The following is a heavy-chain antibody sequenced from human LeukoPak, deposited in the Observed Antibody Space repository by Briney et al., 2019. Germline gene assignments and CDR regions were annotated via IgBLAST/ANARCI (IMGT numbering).Heavy chain of an antibody. CDR1: GFTVSSSY. J-gene: IGHJ4*02. Sequence: GGSLRLSCAASGFTVSSSYMSWVRQAPGKGLEWVSAISGSGGSTYYADSVKGRFTISRDNSKNTLYLQMNSLRAEDTAVYYCAKEGYCSSTSCYAELDYWGQGTLVTVSS. V-gene: IGHV3-23*01. CDR2: ISGSGGST. CDR3: AKEGYCSSTSCYAELDY. D-gene: IGHD2-2*01.